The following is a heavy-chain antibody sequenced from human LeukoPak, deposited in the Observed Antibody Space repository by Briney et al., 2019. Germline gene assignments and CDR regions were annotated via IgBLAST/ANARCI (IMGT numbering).Heavy chain of an antibody. V-gene: IGHV4/OR15-8*02. CDR3: ATRGQRRKFLVPLAS. Sequence: SETLSLTCAVYGVSISSGNWWTWVRQPPGKGLEGMGETHRSVDTQYNPSLHGRGNISMHTSKNHLSLRLLSVTPADTAMYYCATRGQRRKFLVPLASWGQGTLVTVSS. D-gene: IGHD3-3*01. CDR1: GVSISSGNW. J-gene: IGHJ4*02. CDR2: THRSVDT.